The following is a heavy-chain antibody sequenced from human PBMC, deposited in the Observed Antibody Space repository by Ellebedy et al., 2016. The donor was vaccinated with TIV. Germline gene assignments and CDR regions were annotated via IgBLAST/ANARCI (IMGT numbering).Heavy chain of an antibody. Sequence: GESLKISCAASGFTFSSYGMHWVRQAPGKGLEWVAVIWYDGSNKYYADSVKGRFTISRDNSKNTLYLQMNSLRAEDTAVYYCAKPFLMVYAPFDYWGQGTLVTVSS. CDR2: IWYDGSNK. CDR3: AKPFLMVYAPFDY. D-gene: IGHD2-8*01. V-gene: IGHV3-33*06. J-gene: IGHJ4*02. CDR1: GFTFSSYG.